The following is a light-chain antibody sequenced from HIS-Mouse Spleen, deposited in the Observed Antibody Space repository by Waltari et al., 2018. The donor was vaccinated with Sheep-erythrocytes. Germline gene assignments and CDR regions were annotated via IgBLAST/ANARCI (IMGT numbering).Light chain of an antibody. V-gene: IGKV1-6*01. Sequence: AIQMTQSPSSLSASVGDRVTITCRASQGIRNDLGWYQQKPGKAPKLLIYAASSVQSGVPSRFSGSGSGTDFTLTISSLQPEDFATYYWLQDYNYPYTFGQGTKLEIK. J-gene: IGKJ2*01. CDR3: LQDYNYPYT. CDR2: AAS. CDR1: QGIRND.